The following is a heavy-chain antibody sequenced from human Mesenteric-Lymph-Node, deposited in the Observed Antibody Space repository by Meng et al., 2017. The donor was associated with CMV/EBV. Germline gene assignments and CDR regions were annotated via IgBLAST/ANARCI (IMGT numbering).Heavy chain of an antibody. CDR2: ISSSSSYI. D-gene: IGHD2-2*01. CDR3: ARGDYCSSTSCWPEYFHH. CDR1: GFTFSSYS. J-gene: IGHJ1*01. V-gene: IGHV3-21*01. Sequence: GESLKISCAASGFTFSSYSMNWVRQAPGKGLEWVSSISSSSSYIYYAESVKGRFTISRDNAKNSLYLQMNSLRAEDTAVYYCARGDYCSSTSCWPEYFHHWGQGTLVTVSS.